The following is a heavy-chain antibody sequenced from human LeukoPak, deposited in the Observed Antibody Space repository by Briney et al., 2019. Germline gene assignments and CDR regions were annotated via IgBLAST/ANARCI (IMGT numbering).Heavy chain of an antibody. D-gene: IGHD1-26*01. J-gene: IGHJ4*02. CDR1: GGSSSNYY. CDR2: TSYSEGT. Sequence: PSETLSLTCAVYGGSSSNYYWNWIRQHPGKGLEWIGFTSYSEGTYYNPSLMSRITISVDRSQNQFSLKMRDVTAADTAVYFCAAADWESFYFDSWGQGALVAVSS. V-gene: IGHV4-31*11. CDR3: AAADWESFYFDS.